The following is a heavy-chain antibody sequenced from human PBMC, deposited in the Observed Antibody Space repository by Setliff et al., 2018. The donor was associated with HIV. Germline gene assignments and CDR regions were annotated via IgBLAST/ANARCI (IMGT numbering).Heavy chain of an antibody. CDR1: GYSFTSHP. V-gene: IGHV1-3*04. CDR3: ARDRCNDIKCYLYNWFDP. J-gene: IGHJ5*02. CDR2: IKTDNGDT. D-gene: IGHD3-16*02. Sequence: ASVKVSCKASGYSFTSHPIHWVRQAPGQRPEWMGWIKTDNGDTQYSQKFRDRVTITRDTSADTVYMELSSLRSEDTAVYYCARDRCNDIKCYLYNWFDPWGQGTLVTVSS.